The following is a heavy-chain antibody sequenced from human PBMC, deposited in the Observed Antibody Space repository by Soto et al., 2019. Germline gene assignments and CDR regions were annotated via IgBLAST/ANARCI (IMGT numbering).Heavy chain of an antibody. CDR3: ARDRNLLVRGVIINFQGFDP. V-gene: IGHV1-18*01. CDR2: ISAYNGNT. D-gene: IGHD3-10*01. CDR1: GYTFTSYG. J-gene: IGHJ5*02. Sequence: QVQLVQSGAEVKKPGASVKVSCKASGYTFTSYGISWVRQAPGQGLEWMGWISAYNGNTNYAQKLQGRVTMTTDTSTSTAYMELRSLRSDDTAVYYCARDRNLLVRGVIINFQGFDPWGQGTLVTVSS.